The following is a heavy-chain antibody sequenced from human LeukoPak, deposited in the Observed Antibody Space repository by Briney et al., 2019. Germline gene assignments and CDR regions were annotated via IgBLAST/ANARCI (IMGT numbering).Heavy chain of an antibody. J-gene: IGHJ4*02. V-gene: IGHV3-74*01. CDR1: GFTFSNYW. CDR2: INPDGSAI. D-gene: IGHD2-2*02. Sequence: GGSLRLSCAASGFTFSNYWVHWVRQAPGKGLVWVSRINPDGSAINYADSVKGRFTISRDNAKNSVYLQMNTLRAEDTAVYYCAREDHCVTTTCYNYFDYWGQGTLVTVSS. CDR3: AREDHCVTTTCYNYFDY.